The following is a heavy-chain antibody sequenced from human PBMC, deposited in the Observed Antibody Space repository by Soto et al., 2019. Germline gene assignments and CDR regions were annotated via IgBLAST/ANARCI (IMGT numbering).Heavy chain of an antibody. CDR3: ARGYYDYVWGSYRYTPHFDY. D-gene: IGHD3-16*02. J-gene: IGHJ4*02. Sequence: SETLSLTCAVYGGSFSGYYWSWIRQPPGKGLEWIGEINHSGSTNYNPSLKSRVTISVDTSKSQFSLKLSSVTAADTAVYYCARGYYDYVWGSYRYTPHFDYWGQGTLATVSS. CDR1: GGSFSGYY. CDR2: INHSGST. V-gene: IGHV4-34*01.